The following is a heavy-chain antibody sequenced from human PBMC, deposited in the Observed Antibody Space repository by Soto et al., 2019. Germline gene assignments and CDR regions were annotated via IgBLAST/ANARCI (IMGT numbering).Heavy chain of an antibody. J-gene: IGHJ6*02. V-gene: IGHV3-30-3*01. Sequence: PGGSLRLSCAASGFTFSSYAMHWVRQAPGKGLEWVAVISYDGSNKYYADSVKGRFTISRDNSKNTLYLQMNSLRAEDTAVYYCASINHDDYYYYYGMDVWGQGTTVTVSS. CDR2: ISYDGSNK. CDR3: ASINHDDYYYYYGMDV. CDR1: GFTFSSYA. D-gene: IGHD3-3*01.